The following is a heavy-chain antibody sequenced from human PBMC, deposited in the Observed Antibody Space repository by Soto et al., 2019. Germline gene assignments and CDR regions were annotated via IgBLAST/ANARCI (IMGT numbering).Heavy chain of an antibody. Sequence: QVQLVQSGAEVKKPGASVKVSCKASGYTFTSYGISWVRQAPGQGLEWMGWISAYNGNTNYAQKLQGRVTMTTDTSTSTAYMELRSLRTDDTAVYYCAGLLSYGDYGVWFDPWGQGTLVTVSS. CDR2: ISAYNGNT. V-gene: IGHV1-18*01. CDR3: AGLLSYGDYGVWFDP. J-gene: IGHJ5*02. CDR1: GYTFTSYG. D-gene: IGHD4-17*01.